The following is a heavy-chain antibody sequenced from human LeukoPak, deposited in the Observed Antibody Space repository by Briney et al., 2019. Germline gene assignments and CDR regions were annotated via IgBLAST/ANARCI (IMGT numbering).Heavy chain of an antibody. CDR1: GFTFSSYS. V-gene: IGHV3-21*01. J-gene: IGHJ4*02. D-gene: IGHD2-2*01. CDR3: ARDPALVVPAADFDY. CDR2: ISSSSSYI. Sequence: PGGSLRLSCAASGFTFSSYSMNWVRQAPGKGLEWVSSISSSSSYIYYADSMKGRFTISRDNAKNSLYLQMNSLRAEDTAVYYCARDPALVVPAADFDYWGQGTLVTVSS.